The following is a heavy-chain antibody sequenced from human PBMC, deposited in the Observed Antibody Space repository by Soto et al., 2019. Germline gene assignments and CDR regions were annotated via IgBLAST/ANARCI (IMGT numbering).Heavy chain of an antibody. D-gene: IGHD3-22*01. CDR1: GFMFNDYA. J-gene: IGHJ4*02. Sequence: GGSLRLSCATSGFMFNDYAMYWVRQAPGQGLEWVAMISSDGNHQFYVDNVRGRFAVSRDNSKNALNLQMNSLRPEDTAVYYCSRGTYYPQSSGLHADYWGPGTVVTVSS. CDR3: SRGTYYPQSSGLHADY. CDR2: ISSDGNHQ. V-gene: IGHV3-30*03.